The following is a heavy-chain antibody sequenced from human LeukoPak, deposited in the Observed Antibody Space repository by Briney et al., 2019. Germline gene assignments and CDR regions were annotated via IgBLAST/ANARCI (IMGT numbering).Heavy chain of an antibody. CDR3: AKSLSSRGLIIPKTSRYFDY. V-gene: IGHV3-74*01. J-gene: IGHJ4*02. D-gene: IGHD3-10*01. Sequence: PWGSLRLSCAASGFTFSSYWMHWVGQAPGKGLVWVSRINSDGSTTTYADSVKGRFTISRDNSKNTLYLQMNSLRAEDTAVYYCAKSLSSRGLIIPKTSRYFDYWGQGTLVTVSS. CDR1: GFTFSSYW. CDR2: INSDGSTT.